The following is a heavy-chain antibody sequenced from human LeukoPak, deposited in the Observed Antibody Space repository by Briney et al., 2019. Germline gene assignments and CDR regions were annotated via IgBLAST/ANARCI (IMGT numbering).Heavy chain of an antibody. CDR3: ARDQDSSGYYYYYYYYMDV. D-gene: IGHD3-22*01. Sequence: PGGCLRLSRAASGFTFSDYYMSWIRQAPGKGLEWVSYISSSGSTIYYAASVKGRFTISRDNAKNSLYPQMNSLRAEDTAVYYCARDQDSSGYYYYYYYYMDVWGKGTTVTVSS. J-gene: IGHJ6*03. CDR2: ISSSGSTI. CDR1: GFTFSDYY. V-gene: IGHV3-11*01.